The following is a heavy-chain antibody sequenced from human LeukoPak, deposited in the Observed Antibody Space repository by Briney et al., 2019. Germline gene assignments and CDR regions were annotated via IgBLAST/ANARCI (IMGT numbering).Heavy chain of an antibody. CDR3: ARAYDSEAFDI. CDR1: GYSFTSNY. Sequence: GASVKVSCKASGYSFTSNYMHWVRQAPGQGLEWMGIINPSGGSTSYAQKFQGRVTMTRDTSTSTVYMELSSLRSEDTAVYYCARAYDSEAFDIWGQGTMVTVSS. J-gene: IGHJ3*02. CDR2: INPSGGST. D-gene: IGHD3-22*01. V-gene: IGHV1-46*01.